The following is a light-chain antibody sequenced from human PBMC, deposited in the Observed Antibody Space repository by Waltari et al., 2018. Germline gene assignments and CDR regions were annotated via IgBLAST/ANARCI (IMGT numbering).Light chain of an antibody. Sequence: QSALTQPPSASASPGQSVTISCTGTSSDVGGFDYVSWYQQHPGKVPRLMIYEVSKRPSGVPDRFSGSKSGNTASLTVSGLQVEDEADYYCSSFAGSSQMLFGGGTKLTVL. V-gene: IGLV2-8*01. CDR2: EVS. CDR1: SSDVGGFDY. J-gene: IGLJ2*01. CDR3: SSFAGSSQML.